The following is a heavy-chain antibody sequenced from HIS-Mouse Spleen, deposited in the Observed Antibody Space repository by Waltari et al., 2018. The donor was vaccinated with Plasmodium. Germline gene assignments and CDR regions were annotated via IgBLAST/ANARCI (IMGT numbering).Heavy chain of an antibody. J-gene: IGHJ2*01. V-gene: IGHV4-34*01. CDR2: INHSGST. CDR3: ARGLRGHYWYFDL. Sequence: QVQLQQWGAGLLKPSETLSLTCAVYGGSFSGYYWRWIRQPPGKGLAWIGEINHSGSTNYNPSLKSRVTISVDTSKNQFSLKLSSVTAADTAVYYCARGLRGHYWYFDLWGRGTLVTVSS. CDR1: GGSFSGYY. D-gene: IGHD3-10*01.